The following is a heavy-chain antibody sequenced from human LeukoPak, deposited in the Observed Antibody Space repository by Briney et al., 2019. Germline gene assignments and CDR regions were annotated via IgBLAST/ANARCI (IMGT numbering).Heavy chain of an antibody. V-gene: IGHV3-23*01. J-gene: IGHJ4*02. D-gene: IGHD1-26*01. CDR1: GFTFSTYA. CDR2: ISGSGGNT. CDR3: AKDEVVGATSDC. Sequence: GGSLRLSCAASGFTFSTYAMSWVRQAPGKGLEWVSTISGSGGNTYYADSVKGRFTIPRDNSKNTLNLQMNSLRAEDTAVYYCAKDEVVGATSDCWGQGTLVTVSS.